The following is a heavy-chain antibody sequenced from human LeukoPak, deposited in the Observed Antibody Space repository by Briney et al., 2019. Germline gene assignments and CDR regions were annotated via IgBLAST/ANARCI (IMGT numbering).Heavy chain of an antibody. CDR2: IYHSGST. J-gene: IGHJ4*02. D-gene: IGHD3-10*01. Sequence: PSQTLSLTCAVSGGSISSGGYSWSWIRQPPGKGLEWIGYIYHSGSTYYNPSLKSRVTISVDRSKNQFSLKLSSVTAADTAVYYCARVRVRGVLDYWGQGTLVTVFS. CDR3: ARVRVRGVLDY. V-gene: IGHV4-30-2*01. CDR1: GGSISSGGYS.